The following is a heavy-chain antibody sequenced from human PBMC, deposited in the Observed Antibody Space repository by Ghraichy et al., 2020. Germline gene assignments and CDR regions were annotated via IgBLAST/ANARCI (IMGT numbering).Heavy chain of an antibody. CDR3: ARHPRITMVRGVPFKGVWFDP. J-gene: IGHJ5*02. Sequence: SQTLSLTCTVSGGSISSSSYYWGWIRQPPGKGLEWIGSIYYSGSTYYNPSLKSRVTISVDTSKNQFSLKLSSVTAADTAVYYCARHPRITMVRGVPFKGVWFDPWGQGTLVTVSS. CDR1: GGSISSSSYY. D-gene: IGHD3-10*01. CDR2: IYYSGST. V-gene: IGHV4-39*01.